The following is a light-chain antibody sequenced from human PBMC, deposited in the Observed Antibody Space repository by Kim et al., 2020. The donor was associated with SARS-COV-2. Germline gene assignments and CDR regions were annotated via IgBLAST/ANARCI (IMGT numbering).Light chain of an antibody. Sequence: EPASISCRSSQSLLHSNGYNYLDWYLQKPGQSPQLLIYLGSNRASGLPDRFSGSGSGTDFTLKISRVEAEDVGVYYCMQALQTPYTFGQGTKLEI. V-gene: IGKV2-28*01. CDR2: LGS. CDR1: QSLLHSNGYNY. CDR3: MQALQTPYT. J-gene: IGKJ2*01.